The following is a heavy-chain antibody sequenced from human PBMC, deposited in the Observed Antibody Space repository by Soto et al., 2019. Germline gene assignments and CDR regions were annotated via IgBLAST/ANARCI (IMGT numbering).Heavy chain of an antibody. CDR1: GFTFSSYG. Sequence: QVQLVESGGGVVQPGRSLRLSCAASGFTFSSYGVHWVRQAPGKGLEWVAVISYDGSNKYYADSVKGRFTISRDNSKNTLYLQMNSLRAEDTAVYYCANVEDYWGQGTLVTVSS. CDR2: ISYDGSNK. V-gene: IGHV3-30*18. J-gene: IGHJ4*02. CDR3: ANVEDY.